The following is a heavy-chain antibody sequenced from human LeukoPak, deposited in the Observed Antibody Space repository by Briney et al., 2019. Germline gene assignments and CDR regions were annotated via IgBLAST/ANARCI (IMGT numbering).Heavy chain of an antibody. CDR1: GYTFTGYY. J-gene: IGHJ4*02. V-gene: IGHV1-2*06. CDR2: INPNSGGT. D-gene: IGHD2-15*01. CDR3: ARDSEDIVVVVAAM. Sequence: ASVKVSCKASGYTFTGYYMHWVRQAPGQGLEWMGRINPNSGGTNYAQKFQSRVTMTRDTSISTAYMELSRLRSDDTAVYYCARDSEDIVVVVAAMWGQGTLVTVSS.